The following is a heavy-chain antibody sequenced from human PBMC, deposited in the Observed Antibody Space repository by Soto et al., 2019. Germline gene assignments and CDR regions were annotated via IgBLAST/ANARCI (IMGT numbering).Heavy chain of an antibody. J-gene: IGHJ6*02. Sequence: QVQLQESGPGLVKPSQTLSLTCTVSGDSISSGDYYWSWISQPPGKGLEWIGYIYYSGSTYYNPSLKSRVTISVDTSKNQFSLKLSSVTAADTAVYYCARGDCYDSSGYFRGGMDVWGQGTTVTVSS. V-gene: IGHV4-30-4*01. CDR1: GDSISSGDYY. D-gene: IGHD3-22*01. CDR3: ARGDCYDSSGYFRGGMDV. CDR2: IYYSGST.